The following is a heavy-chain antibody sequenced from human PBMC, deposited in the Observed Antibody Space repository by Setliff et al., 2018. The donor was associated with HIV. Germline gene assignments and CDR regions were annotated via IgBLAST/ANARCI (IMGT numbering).Heavy chain of an antibody. CDR1: GGSLSGYY. D-gene: IGHD3-3*01. V-gene: IGHV4-34*01. Sequence: SETLSLTCAVYGGSLSGYYWSWIRQPPGKGLEWIGEINDSGTTNYNPSLKSRVTVSVDTSKNQFSLKLSSVTAADTALYYCARDVMEWFGNYFDNWGQGALVTVSS. CDR2: INDSGTT. CDR3: ARDVMEWFGNYFDN. J-gene: IGHJ4*02.